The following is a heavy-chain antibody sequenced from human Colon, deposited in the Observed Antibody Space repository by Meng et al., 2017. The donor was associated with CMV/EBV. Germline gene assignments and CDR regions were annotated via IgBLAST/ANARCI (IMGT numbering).Heavy chain of an antibody. CDR3: ARDKVHSYGFDY. CDR1: GGSITSYY. CDR2: MYTSGST. J-gene: IGHJ4*02. Sequence: QVQVQEPGPGLVKPSETLSLTVSVSGGSITSYYWSWIRQPAGRGLEWIGRMYTSGSTNYNPSLKSRVIMSVDTSKKQFSLKLSSVTAADTAVYYCARDKVHSYGFDYWGQGTLVTVSS. V-gene: IGHV4-4*07. D-gene: IGHD5-18*01.